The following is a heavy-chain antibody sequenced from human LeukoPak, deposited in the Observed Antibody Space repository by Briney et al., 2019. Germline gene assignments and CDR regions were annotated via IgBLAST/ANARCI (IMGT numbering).Heavy chain of an antibody. D-gene: IGHD2-8*02. Sequence: GASVKVSCKASGYTFTDYYMHWVRQAPGQGLEWMGWINAKSGDTKYAQKFQARVTMTRDTSITTTYMEVSRLSSDDTAVYYCARQNTGQLVSWGQGTLVTVSS. CDR1: GYTFTDYY. V-gene: IGHV1-2*02. J-gene: IGHJ5*02. CDR2: INAKSGDT. CDR3: ARQNTGQLVS.